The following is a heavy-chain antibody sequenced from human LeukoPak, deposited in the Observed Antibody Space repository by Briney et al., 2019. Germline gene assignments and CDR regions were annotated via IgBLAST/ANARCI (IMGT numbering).Heavy chain of an antibody. CDR2: IVVGSGNT. V-gene: IGHV1-58*01. Sequence: SVKVSCKASGFTFTSSAVQWVRQARAQRLEWLGWIVVGSGNTNYAQKFQERVTITRDMSTGTAYMEPSSLRSEDTAVYYCAAAIPTVVKTLDTLDIWGQGTMVTVSS. CDR1: GFTFTSSA. CDR3: AAAIPTVVKTLDTLDI. D-gene: IGHD4-23*01. J-gene: IGHJ3*02.